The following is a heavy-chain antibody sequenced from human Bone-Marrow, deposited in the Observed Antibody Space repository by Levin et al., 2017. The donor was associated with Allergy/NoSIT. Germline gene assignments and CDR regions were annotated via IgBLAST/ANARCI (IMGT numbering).Heavy chain of an antibody. CDR1: GFTFSDYY. D-gene: IGHD6-19*01. J-gene: IGHJ4*02. Sequence: PGESLKISCAASGFTFSDYYMSWIRQTPGKGLEWVSYISGRGTTIYYADSVEGRFSISRDNAENSLHLQIDSLRAEDTAVYYCARGAGYSSAWAPFDFWGQGTLVTVSS. CDR2: ISGRGTTI. V-gene: IGHV3-11*01. CDR3: ARGAGYSSAWAPFDF.